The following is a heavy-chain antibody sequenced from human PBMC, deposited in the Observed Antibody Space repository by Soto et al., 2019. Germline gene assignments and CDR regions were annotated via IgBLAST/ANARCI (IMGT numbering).Heavy chain of an antibody. J-gene: IGHJ6*01. CDR1: GFTFSNAW. V-gene: IGHV3-15*07. CDR2: IKSKTDGGTT. CDR3: TIVLRARVWPGYYGMDV. Sequence: NPGGSLRLSCAASGFTFSNAWMNWVRQAPGKGLEWVGRIKSKTDGGTTDYAAPVKGRFTISRDDSKNTLYLQMNSLKTEDTAVYYCTIVLRARVWPGYYGMDVWGQGTTVTVSS. D-gene: IGHD3-16*01.